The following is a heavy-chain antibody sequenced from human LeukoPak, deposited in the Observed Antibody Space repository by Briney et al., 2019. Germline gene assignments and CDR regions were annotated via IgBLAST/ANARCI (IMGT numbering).Heavy chain of an antibody. CDR1: AFTSISYS. D-gene: IGHD6-19*01. V-gene: IGHV3-21*01. CDR2: ISSSSSYI. Sequence: GGSLRLSCAASAFTSISYSMNWVRQAPGEGREWVSSISSSSSYITYADSVKGRFTISRDNAKNSLYLQMNSLRAEDTAVYYCARSAAYSSDSRRTHDDYWGQGTLVTVSS. CDR3: ARSAAYSSDSRRTHDDY. J-gene: IGHJ4*02.